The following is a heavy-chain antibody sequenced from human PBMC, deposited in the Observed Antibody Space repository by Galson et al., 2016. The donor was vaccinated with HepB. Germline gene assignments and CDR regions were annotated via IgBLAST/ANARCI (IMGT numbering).Heavy chain of an antibody. J-gene: IGHJ4*02. V-gene: IGHV3-74*01. CDR1: SHW. Sequence: SHWMHWVRQAPGKGLECVSRLKSDGRSTYYADSVKGRFTISRDNAKNTLYLQMNSLRADDTAVYYCRFGTAGIDYWGQGTLVTVSS. CDR2: LKSDGRST. CDR3: RFGTAGIDY. D-gene: IGHD1/OR15-1a*01.